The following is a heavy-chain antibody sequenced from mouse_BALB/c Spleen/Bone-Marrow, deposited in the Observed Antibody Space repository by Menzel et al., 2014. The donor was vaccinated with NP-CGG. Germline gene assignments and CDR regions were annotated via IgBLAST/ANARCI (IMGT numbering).Heavy chain of an antibody. CDR3: ARPYYRYLYFDY. D-gene: IGHD2-14*01. CDR1: GSDFSRYW. J-gene: IGHJ2*01. V-gene: IGHV4-1*02. CDR2: INPDSSAI. Sequence: EVQRVESGGGLVQPGGSLKLSCAASGSDFSRYWMNWVRQAPGKGLEWIGEINPDSSAIIYTPSLKDKFIISRDNAKNTLFLQMSEVRSEDTALYYCARPYYRYLYFDYWGQGTTLTVSS.